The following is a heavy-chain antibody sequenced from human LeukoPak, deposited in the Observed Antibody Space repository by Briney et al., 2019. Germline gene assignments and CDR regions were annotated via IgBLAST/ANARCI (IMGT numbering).Heavy chain of an antibody. CDR3: ARASPRLGDCSTTTCPGYYFDY. J-gene: IGHJ4*02. CDR2: INHSGST. D-gene: IGHD2-2*01. CDR1: GGSFSGYY. V-gene: IGHV4-34*01. Sequence: SETLSLTCAVYGGSFSGYYWSWIRQPPGKGLEWIGEINHSGSTNYNPSLKSRVTISVDTSKNQFSLKLSSVTAADTAVYYCARASPRLGDCSTTTCPGYYFDYWGQGTLVTVSS.